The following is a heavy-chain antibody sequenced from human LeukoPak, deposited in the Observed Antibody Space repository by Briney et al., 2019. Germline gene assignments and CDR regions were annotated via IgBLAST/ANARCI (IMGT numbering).Heavy chain of an antibody. CDR2: ISAYNGNT. J-gene: IGHJ4*02. D-gene: IGHD3-22*01. CDR1: GYTFTSYG. Sequence: SVKVXCKASGYTFTSYGISWVRQAPGQGVEWMGWISAYNGNTNYAQKLQGRVTMTTDTSTSTAYMELRSLRSDDTAVYYCARDGLKILSNYYDSSGYCYDYWGQGTLVTVSS. CDR3: ARDGLKILSNYYDSSGYCYDY. V-gene: IGHV1-18*01.